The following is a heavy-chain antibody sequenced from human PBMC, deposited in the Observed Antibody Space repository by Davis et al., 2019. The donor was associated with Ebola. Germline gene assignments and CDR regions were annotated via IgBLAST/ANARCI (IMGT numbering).Heavy chain of an antibody. CDR1: GFTVSSNY. CDR2: IYSGGST. J-gene: IGHJ4*02. V-gene: IGHV3-53*01. Sequence: PGGSLRLSCAASGFTVSSNYMSWVRQAPGKGLEWVSVIYSGGSTYYADSVKGRFTISRDNSKNTLYLQMNSLRAEDTAVYYCARASPEDYYDSSGYYPFDYWGQGTLVTVSS. D-gene: IGHD3-22*01. CDR3: ARASPEDYYDSSGYYPFDY.